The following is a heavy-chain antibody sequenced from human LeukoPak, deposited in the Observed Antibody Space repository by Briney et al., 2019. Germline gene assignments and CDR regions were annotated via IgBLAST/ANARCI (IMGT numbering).Heavy chain of an antibody. CDR2: IYTSGST. D-gene: IGHD3-10*01. Sequence: SETLSLTCTVSGGSISSYYWSWIRQPAGKGLEWIGRIYTSGSTNYNPSLKSRVTISVDTSKNQFSLKLSSVTAADTAVYYCARDRRYYYGSGSYYAYDYWGQGTLVTVSS. CDR1: GGSISSYY. J-gene: IGHJ4*02. CDR3: ARDRRYYYGSGSYYAYDY. V-gene: IGHV4-4*07.